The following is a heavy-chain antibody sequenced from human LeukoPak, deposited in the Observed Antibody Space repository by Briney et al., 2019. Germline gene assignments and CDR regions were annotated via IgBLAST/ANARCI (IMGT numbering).Heavy chain of an antibody. V-gene: IGHV3-23*01. CDR2: ISVGGACTT. J-gene: IGHJ4*02. CDR3: AKTTGGSYKGFFDY. D-gene: IGHD1-26*01. Sequence: GGSLRLSCAASGFTLCNYAMSWVGPAARKGLEWISSISVGGACTTNYADSVQGRFTISRDNSKNTLNLQMNSLRAEDTAVYYCAKTTGGSYKGFFDYWGQGTLVTVSS. CDR1: GFTLCNYA.